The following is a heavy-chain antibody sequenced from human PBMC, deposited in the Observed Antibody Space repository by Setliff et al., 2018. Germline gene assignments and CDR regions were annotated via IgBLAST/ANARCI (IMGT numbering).Heavy chain of an antibody. V-gene: IGHV4-38-2*01. CDR2: IYKGGST. CDR1: ANTLSTSYY. D-gene: IGHD2-21*01. CDR3: ATRTFAVIPHSGLGLDYFYGMDV. Sequence: NPSETLSLTCAVSANTLSTSYYWGWVRQPPGKGLEWIGDIYKGGSTYYNPSLRSRVSMSLDTSKRQVSLNLNSVTAADTGVYYRATRTFAVIPHSGLGLDYFYGMDVWGRGTTVTVSS. J-gene: IGHJ6*02.